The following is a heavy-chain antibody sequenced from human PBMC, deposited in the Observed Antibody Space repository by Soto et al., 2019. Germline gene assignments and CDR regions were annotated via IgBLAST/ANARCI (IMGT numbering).Heavy chain of an antibody. CDR2: ISTYDGNT. CDR1: GSTFFTYG. Sequence: GXSVKVSCKASGSTFFTYGSPLVRQAPGQGLEWMGWISTYDGNTDYEQKLQGRVTMTTDTSTRTAYMELRRLRSDDTAVYYCARKSSSSSWFDPWGQGTLVTV. V-gene: IGHV1-18*01. CDR3: ARKSSSSSWFDP. D-gene: IGHD6-6*01. J-gene: IGHJ5*02.